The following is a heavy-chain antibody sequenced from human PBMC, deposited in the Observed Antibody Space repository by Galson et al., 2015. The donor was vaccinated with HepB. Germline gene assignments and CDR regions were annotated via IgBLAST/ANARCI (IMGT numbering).Heavy chain of an antibody. Sequence: SVKVSRKASGGTFSSYAISWVRQAPGQGLEWMGGIIPIFGTANYAQKFQGRVTITADESTSTAYMELSSLRSDDTAVYYCARGGLVGATQTYFDYWGQGTLVTVSS. D-gene: IGHD1-26*01. V-gene: IGHV1-69*13. CDR1: GGTFSSYA. CDR3: ARGGLVGATQTYFDY. CDR2: IIPIFGTA. J-gene: IGHJ4*02.